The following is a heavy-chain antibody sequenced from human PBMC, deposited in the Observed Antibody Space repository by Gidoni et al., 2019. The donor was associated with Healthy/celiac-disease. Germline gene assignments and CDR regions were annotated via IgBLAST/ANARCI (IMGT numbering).Heavy chain of an antibody. CDR3: ARDQPKYYDILTGSYFDY. V-gene: IGHV1-46*03. J-gene: IGHJ4*02. CDR2: INPSGGST. Sequence: QVQLVQSGAEVKKPGASVKVSCKASGYTFTSYYMHWVRQAPGQGLEWMGIINPSGGSTSYAQKFQGRVTMTRDTSTSTVYMELSSLRSEDTAVYYCARDQPKYYDILTGSYFDYWGQGTLVTVSS. CDR1: GYTFTSYY. D-gene: IGHD3-9*01.